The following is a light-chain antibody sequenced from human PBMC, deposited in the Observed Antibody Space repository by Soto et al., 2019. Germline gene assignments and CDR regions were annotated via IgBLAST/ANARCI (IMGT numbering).Light chain of an antibody. CDR3: QQYNNWPPLT. Sequence: EIVMTQSPATLSVSPGERSTLSCRASQSVSSNLAWYQQKPGQAPRLLIYGASTRATGTPVRFSGSGSGTEFTLTISSLQSEDFAVYYCQQYNNWPPLTFGGGTKVEIK. J-gene: IGKJ4*01. CDR1: QSVSSN. V-gene: IGKV3-15*01. CDR2: GAS.